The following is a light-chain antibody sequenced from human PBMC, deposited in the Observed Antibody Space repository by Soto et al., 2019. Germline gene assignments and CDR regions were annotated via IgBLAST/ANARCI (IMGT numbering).Light chain of an antibody. CDR3: QQYYITPPA. CDR2: WAS. Sequence: DIVMTQSPDSLAVSLGEQTTINCKSSRSVLYSSNNKNYLAWYQQKPGQPPKLLIYWASTRESGVPDRFSGSGSGTDFTLAISSLQTEDVAVYYCQQYYITPPAFGQGTKVEIK. V-gene: IGKV4-1*01. CDR1: RSVLYSSNNKNY. J-gene: IGKJ1*01.